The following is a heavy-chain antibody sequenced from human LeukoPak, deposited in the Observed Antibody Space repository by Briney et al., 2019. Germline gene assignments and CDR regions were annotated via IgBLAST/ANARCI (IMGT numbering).Heavy chain of an antibody. CDR1: GFTFSGYS. CDR3: AGSLRGGGWYMY. Sequence: GGSLRLSCAASGFTFSGYSMNWVRQAPGKGLEWVSSISSSSSSIYYSDSVKGRFTVSRDNAKSSLFLQMNSLRDEDTAVYYCAGSLRGGGWYMYWGQGTLVTVSS. D-gene: IGHD6-19*01. J-gene: IGHJ4*02. CDR2: ISSSSSSI. V-gene: IGHV3-21*01.